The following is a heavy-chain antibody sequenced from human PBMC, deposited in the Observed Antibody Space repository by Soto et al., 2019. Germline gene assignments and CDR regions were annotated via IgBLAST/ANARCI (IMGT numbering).Heavy chain of an antibody. CDR2: ISSSSSTI. J-gene: IGHJ4*02. D-gene: IGHD4-17*01. CDR3: AKATVTTSSPRDY. V-gene: IGHV3-48*01. CDR1: GFTFSSYS. Sequence: GGSLRLSCAASGFTFSSYSMNWVRQAPGRGLEWVSYISSSSSTIYYADSVKGRFTISRDNSKNTLYLQMNSLRAEDTAVYYCAKATVTTSSPRDYWGQGTLVTVSS.